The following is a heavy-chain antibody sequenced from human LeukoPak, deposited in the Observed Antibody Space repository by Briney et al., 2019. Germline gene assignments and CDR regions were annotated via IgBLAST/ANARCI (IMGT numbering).Heavy chain of an antibody. V-gene: IGHV4-39*01. CDR3: ARHYTLVTAPGAYYMDV. D-gene: IGHD6-13*01. Sequence: PSETLSLTCSVSGGSISRSTYFWGWIRQPPGKGLEWNGTIYHTGTTYYNPSLQSRVTISVDTSKNQFSLNLSSVTATDTAVYFCARHYTLVTAPGAYYMDVWGKGTTVTVSS. CDR1: GGSISRSTYF. J-gene: IGHJ6*03. CDR2: IYHTGTT.